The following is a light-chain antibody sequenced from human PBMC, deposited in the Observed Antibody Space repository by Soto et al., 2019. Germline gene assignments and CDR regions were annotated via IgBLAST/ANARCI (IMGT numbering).Light chain of an antibody. CDR1: PSVADF. Sequence: IVLTQSPASLSLSLGGRATLSCRASPSVADFVAGYQQKPGQAPRLLIYGAVNRATGIPARLSGSGSGTDFTLTISSLEPEDSAIYYCQQRNIWPPVTFGQGTRLEIK. CDR3: QQRNIWPPVT. J-gene: IGKJ5*01. CDR2: GAV. V-gene: IGKV3-11*01.